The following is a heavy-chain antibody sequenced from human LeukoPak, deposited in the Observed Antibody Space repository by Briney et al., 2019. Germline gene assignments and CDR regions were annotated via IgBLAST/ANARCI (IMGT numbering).Heavy chain of an antibody. V-gene: IGHV5-10-1*01. CDR1: GYSFSSYW. CDR3: ARHEALGDFWSGLGV. Sequence: GESLKISCKGSGYSFSSYWISWVRQMPGRGLEWMGRFDPSDSYSKCRPSFQGHVTFSADKSITTAYLQWRSLEASDTAVYYCARHEALGDFWSGLGVWGQGTTVTVSS. CDR2: FDPSDSYS. D-gene: IGHD3-3*01. J-gene: IGHJ6*02.